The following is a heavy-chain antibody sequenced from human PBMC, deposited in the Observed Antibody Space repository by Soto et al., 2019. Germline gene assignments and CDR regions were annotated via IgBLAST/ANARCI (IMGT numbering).Heavy chain of an antibody. CDR2: IWNDGTSR. V-gene: IGHV3-33*01. Sequence: QVQLVESGGGVVQPGRSLRLSCEASGFTFSNYGMHWVRQAPGKGLEWVAVIWNDGTSRYYADSVKGRFTISRDNSKNTLFVQMNTLRAEDTAVYYCARPDIVAAIGGAIDCWGQGTLVTVSS. J-gene: IGHJ4*02. CDR3: ARPDIVAAIGGAIDC. CDR1: GFTFSNYG. D-gene: IGHD5-12*01.